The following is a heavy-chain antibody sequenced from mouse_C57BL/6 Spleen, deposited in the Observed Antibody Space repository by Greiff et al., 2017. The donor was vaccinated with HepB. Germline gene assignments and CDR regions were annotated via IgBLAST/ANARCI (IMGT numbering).Heavy chain of an antibody. CDR3: ARSYYYGSSHYFDY. D-gene: IGHD1-1*01. CDR2: IHPKSGST. CDR1: GYTFTSYW. V-gene: IGHV1-64*01. Sequence: VQLQQSGAELVKPGASVKLSCKASGYTFTSYWMHWVKRRLGQGLEWLGRIHPKSGSTNNTEKSKSKATLTVDKSPSTAYMQLSSLTSEDSAVYYCARSYYYGSSHYFDYWGQGTTLTVSS. J-gene: IGHJ2*01.